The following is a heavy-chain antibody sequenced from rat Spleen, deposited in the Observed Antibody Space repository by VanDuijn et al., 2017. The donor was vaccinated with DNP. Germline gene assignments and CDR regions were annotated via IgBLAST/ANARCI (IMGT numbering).Heavy chain of an antibody. CDR2: ISYSGIT. J-gene: IGHJ1*01. Sequence: EVQLQESGPGLVKPSQSLSVTCSVTGYSITSNYWAWIRKFPGNKMEWMGYISYSGITRYNPSLKSRGSITRDTSKNQFLLQVNSVTTEDTATYYCARGLNYGGYSYYWYFDFWGPGTMVTVSS. V-gene: IGHV3-1*01. CDR3: ARGLNYGGYSYYWYFDF. CDR1: GYSITSNY. D-gene: IGHD1-11*01.